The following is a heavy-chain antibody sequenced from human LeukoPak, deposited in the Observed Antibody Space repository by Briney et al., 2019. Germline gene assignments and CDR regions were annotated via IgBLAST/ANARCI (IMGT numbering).Heavy chain of an antibody. D-gene: IGHD3-10*01. CDR3: AGRPRITMVRGVQYCGGY. V-gene: IGHV4-34*01. CDR1: GGSFSGYY. Sequence: SETLSLTCAVYGGSFSGYYWSWIRQPPGKGLEWIGEINHSGSTNYNPSLKSRVTISVDTSKNQFSLKLSSVTAADTAVYYCAGRPRITMVRGVQYCGGYWGQGTLVTVSS. J-gene: IGHJ4*02. CDR2: INHSGST.